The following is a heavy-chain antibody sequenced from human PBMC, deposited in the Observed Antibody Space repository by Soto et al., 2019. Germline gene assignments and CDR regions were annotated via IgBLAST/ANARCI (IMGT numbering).Heavy chain of an antibody. CDR2: IYSSGGT. CDR1: GGTLSNAPYS. Sequence: SETRSRTCAASGGTLSNAPYSWSWIRQSPGRGLERIAHIYSSGGTYYSSSLKRRVSISVDRTSSQCYLKLTSVTAAATAVYFCAREDAARIERWYDVWG. J-gene: IGHJ6*01. D-gene: IGHD6-6*01. CDR3: AREDAARIERWYDV. V-gene: IGHV4-31*11.